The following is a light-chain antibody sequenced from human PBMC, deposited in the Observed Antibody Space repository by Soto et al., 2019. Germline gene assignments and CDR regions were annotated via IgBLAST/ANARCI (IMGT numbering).Light chain of an antibody. V-gene: IGLV2-14*01. CDR1: SSDVGRFNF. J-gene: IGLJ1*01. Sequence: QSVLTQPASVSGSPGQSITISCTGTSSDVGRFNFVSWFQQHPGKAPKLLIYEVTKRPSGVSNRFSGSKSGNTASLTISGLQTEDEADYYCSSYTTRSTLYVFGTGTKVTVL. CDR3: SSYTTRSTLYV. CDR2: EVT.